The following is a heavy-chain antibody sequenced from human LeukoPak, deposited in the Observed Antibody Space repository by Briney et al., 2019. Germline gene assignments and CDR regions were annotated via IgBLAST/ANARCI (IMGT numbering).Heavy chain of an antibody. CDR3: VSHWNHPAY. D-gene: IGHD1-1*01. J-gene: IGHJ4*02. CDR2: MSTKGGST. V-gene: IGHV3-64D*09. CDR1: GFSLRNYA. Sequence: GGSLRLSCSASGFSLRNYAIHCLRQAPGKGPEYVSGMSTKGGSTYYADSVKGRFTISRDNSKNTLYLQMSSLRVEDTAVYYCVSHWNHPAYGGEGTLVTVSS.